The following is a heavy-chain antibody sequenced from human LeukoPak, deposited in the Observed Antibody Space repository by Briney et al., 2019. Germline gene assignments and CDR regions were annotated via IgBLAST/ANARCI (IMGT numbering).Heavy chain of an antibody. J-gene: IGHJ2*01. CDR1: GVSISRYY. CDR3: ARPGDWGYWYFDL. CDR2: IYPRGST. Sequence: PSETLSLTCTVSGVSISRYYWSWVRQPAGKGLERVGRIYPRGSTNDNPSLKTRVTMSVDTSKNQFSLKLTSVTAADTAVYYCARPGDWGYWYFDLWGRGTLVTVSS. V-gene: IGHV4-4*07. D-gene: IGHD7-27*01.